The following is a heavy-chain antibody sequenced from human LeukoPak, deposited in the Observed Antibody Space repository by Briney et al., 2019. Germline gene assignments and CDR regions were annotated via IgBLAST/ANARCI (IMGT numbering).Heavy chain of an antibody. V-gene: IGHV4-31*03. Sequence: PSETLSLTCTVSGGSISSGGYYWSWIRQHPGKGLEWIGYIYYSGSTYYNPSLKSRVTISVDTSKNQFSLKLSSVTAADTAVYYCARVGSYYGSGTFDYWGQGALVTVSS. CDR3: ARVGSYYGSGTFDY. CDR2: IYYSGST. CDR1: GGSISSGGYY. J-gene: IGHJ4*02. D-gene: IGHD3-10*01.